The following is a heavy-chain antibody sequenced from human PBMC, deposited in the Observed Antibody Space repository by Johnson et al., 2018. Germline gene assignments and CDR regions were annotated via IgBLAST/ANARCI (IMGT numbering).Heavy chain of an antibody. CDR3: ARGGQQWLVRTYMDV. D-gene: IGHD6-19*01. V-gene: IGHV3-7*01. CDR2: INQNAATK. CDR1: GFTFSDYW. J-gene: IGHJ6*03. Sequence: EVQLLESGGGLVQQGGSLRLSCTVSGFTFSDYWMSWVRQAPGKGLEWVANINQNAATKYYLDSVKGRFTIPRDNAKNSLSVQMNSLRAEDTAVYYCARGGQQWLVRTYMDVWGKGTAVTVSS.